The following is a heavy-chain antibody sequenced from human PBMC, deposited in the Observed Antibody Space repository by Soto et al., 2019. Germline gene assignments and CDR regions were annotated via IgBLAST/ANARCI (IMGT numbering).Heavy chain of an antibody. Sequence: AGGSLRLSCGASGFTFSSFWMSWVRQAPGKGLDGVATLNQDGSEKYYVDSMRGRFTISRDNAKNSLYLQMNSLRAEDTAVYHCARQGSGTYSRKPSFDYWGQGILVTVSS. V-gene: IGHV3-7*01. J-gene: IGHJ4*02. D-gene: IGHD3-10*01. CDR2: LNQDGSEK. CDR1: GFTFSSFW. CDR3: ARQGSGTYSRKPSFDY.